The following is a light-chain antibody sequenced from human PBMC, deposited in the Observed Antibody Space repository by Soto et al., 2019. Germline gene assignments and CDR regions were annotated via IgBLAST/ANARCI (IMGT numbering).Light chain of an antibody. CDR2: WAS. V-gene: IGKV4-1*01. J-gene: IGKJ2*01. CDR1: QSVLYRSNNKNY. CDR3: QQFYTTLYT. Sequence: DIVMTQSPDSLAVSLGERATINCKSSQSVLYRSNNKNYLAWYQQKPGQPPKLLIYWASTRESGVPDRFSGSGSETDFTLTISSLQAEDVAVYYCQQFYTTLYTFGQGTKVDIK.